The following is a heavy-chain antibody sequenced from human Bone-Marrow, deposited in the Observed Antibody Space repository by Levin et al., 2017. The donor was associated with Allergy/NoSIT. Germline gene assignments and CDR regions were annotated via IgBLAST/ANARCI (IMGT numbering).Heavy chain of an antibody. D-gene: IGHD3-10*01. J-gene: IGHJ4*02. CDR1: GYTFTSYD. V-gene: IGHV1-8*01. Sequence: GESLKISCKASGYTFTSYDINWVRQATGQGLEWMGWMNPNSGNTGYAQKFQGRVTMTRNTSISTAYMELSSLRSEDTAVYYCARGGLTMVRGWYFFFDYWGQGTLVTVSS. CDR2: MNPNSGNT. CDR3: ARGGLTMVRGWYFFFDY.